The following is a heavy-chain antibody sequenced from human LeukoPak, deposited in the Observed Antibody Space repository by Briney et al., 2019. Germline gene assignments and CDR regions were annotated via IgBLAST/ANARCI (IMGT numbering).Heavy chain of an antibody. D-gene: IGHD3-22*01. CDR3: ARGYYDSSGYAFDY. Sequence: SETLSLTCTVSGGSISSSSYYWGWIRQPPGKGLEWIRSIYYSGSTYYNPSLKSRVTISVDTSKNQFSLKLSSVTAADTAVYYCARGYYDSSGYAFDYWGQGTLVTVSS. J-gene: IGHJ4*02. CDR2: IYYSGST. CDR1: GGSISSSSYY. V-gene: IGHV4-39*07.